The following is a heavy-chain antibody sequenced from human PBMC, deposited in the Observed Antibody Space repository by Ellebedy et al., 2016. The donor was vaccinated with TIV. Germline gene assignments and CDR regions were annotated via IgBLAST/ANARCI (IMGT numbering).Heavy chain of an antibody. V-gene: IGHV3-30*04. D-gene: IGHD2-8*02. Sequence: GGSLRLSXAASGFTLRNYALHWVRQAPGEGLEWLALISFDGSVKYYADSVKGRFTISRDNSKNTLNLQMNSLREEDTAVYFCARGETYYSGTSDYGFEYWGQGTLVTVSS. CDR3: ARGETYYSGTSDYGFEY. CDR2: ISFDGSVK. J-gene: IGHJ4*02. CDR1: GFTLRNYA.